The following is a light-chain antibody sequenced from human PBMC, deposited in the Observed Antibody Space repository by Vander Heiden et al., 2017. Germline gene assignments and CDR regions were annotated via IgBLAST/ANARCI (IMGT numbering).Light chain of an antibody. Sequence: QSALTQPASVSGSPGQSIAISCTGTSSDVGYYNYVSWYQHHPGKAPKLLIYDGRNRPSGVSNRFSGSKSGNTASLTISGLQAEDEADYYCSSYTSSSTLLFGGGTKLTVL. J-gene: IGLJ2*01. CDR1: SSDVGYYNY. V-gene: IGLV2-14*03. CDR3: SSYTSSSTLL. CDR2: DGR.